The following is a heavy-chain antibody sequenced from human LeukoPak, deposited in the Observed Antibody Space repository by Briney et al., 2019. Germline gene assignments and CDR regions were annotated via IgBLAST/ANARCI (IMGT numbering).Heavy chain of an antibody. CDR3: ARDRLPGLDYYYYGMDV. CDR1: GGSISSGGYY. D-gene: IGHD3/OR15-3a*01. Sequence: SETLSLTCTVSGGSISSGGYYWSWLRQHPGKGLEWIGYIYYSGSTYYNPSLKSRVTISVDTSKNQFSLKLSSVTAADTAVYYCARDRLPGLDYYYYGMDVWGQGTTVTVSS. V-gene: IGHV4-31*03. CDR2: IYYSGST. J-gene: IGHJ6*02.